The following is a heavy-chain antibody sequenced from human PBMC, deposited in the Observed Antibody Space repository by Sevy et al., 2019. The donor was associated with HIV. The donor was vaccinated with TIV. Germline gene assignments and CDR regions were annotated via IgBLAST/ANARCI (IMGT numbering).Heavy chain of an antibody. J-gene: IGHJ4*02. D-gene: IGHD6-13*01. CDR1: GFTFSSYA. CDR2: ISGSGGSI. Sequence: GGSLRLSCAASGFTFSSYAMTWVRQAPGKGLEWVSIISGSGGSIYYTDSLKGRFTISRDNSKDTLYLQMNSLRAEDTAVYYCAKEGQQLYQFDYWGQGTLVTVSS. V-gene: IGHV3-23*01. CDR3: AKEGQQLYQFDY.